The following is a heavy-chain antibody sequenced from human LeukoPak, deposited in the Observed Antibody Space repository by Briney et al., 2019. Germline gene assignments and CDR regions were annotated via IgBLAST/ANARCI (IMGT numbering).Heavy chain of an antibody. Sequence: PGGSLRLSCAASGFTFSSYWMSWVLQAPGKGLEWVANIKQDGSEKYYVDSVKGRFTISRDNAKNSLYLQMNSLRAEDTAVYYCARDRPDSGYDADAFDIWGQGTMVTVSS. CDR3: ARDRPDSGYDADAFDI. D-gene: IGHD5-12*01. CDR1: GFTFSSYW. CDR2: IKQDGSEK. J-gene: IGHJ3*02. V-gene: IGHV3-7*01.